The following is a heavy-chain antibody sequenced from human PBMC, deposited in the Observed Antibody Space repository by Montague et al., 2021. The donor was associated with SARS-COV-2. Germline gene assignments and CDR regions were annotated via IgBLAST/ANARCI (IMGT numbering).Heavy chain of an antibody. CDR3: ARIPVGSKYYFDF. CDR1: GDSVSSNIAT. Sequence: CAISGDSVSSNIATCNWIRQSPSIGLDWLGMTYYRSKWYNDYAESVKSRITIDPDTSKHQFSLHLNSVTPEDTAVYYCARIPVGSKYYFDFWGQGTLVTVSS. CDR2: TYYRSKWYN. V-gene: IGHV6-1*01. D-gene: IGHD2-2*01. J-gene: IGHJ4*02.